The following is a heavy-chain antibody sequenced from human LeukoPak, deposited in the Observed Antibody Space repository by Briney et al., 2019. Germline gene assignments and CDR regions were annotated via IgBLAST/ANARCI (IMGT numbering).Heavy chain of an antibody. D-gene: IGHD5-18*01. CDR3: ARVRTRDTAMVLFDY. Sequence: GRSLRLSCAASGFTFSSYALHWVRQAPGKGLEWVAVISYDGSNKYYADSVKGRFTISRDNSKNTLYLQMNSLRAEDTAVYYCARVRTRDTAMVLFDYWGQGTLVTVSS. J-gene: IGHJ4*02. CDR1: GFTFSSYA. CDR2: ISYDGSNK. V-gene: IGHV3-30-3*01.